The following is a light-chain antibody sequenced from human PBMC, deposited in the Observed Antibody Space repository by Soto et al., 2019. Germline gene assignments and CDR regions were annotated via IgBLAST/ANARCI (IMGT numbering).Light chain of an antibody. Sequence: IQLTQSPSSLSASVGDRVTITCRASQGISHFLAWYQQKPGKVPKLLIYDASNLGSGVPSRFSGSGSGTDFTLTISGLQPDDFTTYYCQQYTSYSRAFGQGTKVDIK. CDR2: DAS. J-gene: IGKJ1*01. V-gene: IGKV1-5*01. CDR1: QGISHF. CDR3: QQYTSYSRA.